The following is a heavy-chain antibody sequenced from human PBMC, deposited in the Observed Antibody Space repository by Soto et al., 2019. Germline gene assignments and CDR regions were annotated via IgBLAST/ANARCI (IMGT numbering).Heavy chain of an antibody. V-gene: IGHV5-51*01. Sequence: PGESLKISCQASEYKFTTYWIAWVRQMPGKGLEWMGIIYPGDSDTRYSPSFQGQVTMSADMSISTAYLQWNSLKASDTAMYYCARNSGGYLTRFEPWGQGTQVTVSS. J-gene: IGHJ5*02. CDR1: EYKFTTYW. CDR2: IYPGDSDT. CDR3: ARNSGGYLTRFEP. D-gene: IGHD1-26*01.